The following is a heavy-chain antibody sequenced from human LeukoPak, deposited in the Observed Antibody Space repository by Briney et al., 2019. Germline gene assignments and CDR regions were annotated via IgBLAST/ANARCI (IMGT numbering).Heavy chain of an antibody. J-gene: IGHJ5*02. Sequence: SETLSLTCPVAGGSISSHYWSWIRQPPGKGLEWIGYIYYSGRSKYNPSLKSRVTTSVDTSKNQFSLKLSSMTAADAAVYYCARLYDSSGYTNWLDPWGQGTLVTVSS. V-gene: IGHV4-59*11. D-gene: IGHD3-22*01. CDR1: GGSISSHY. CDR2: IYYSGRS. CDR3: ARLYDSSGYTNWLDP.